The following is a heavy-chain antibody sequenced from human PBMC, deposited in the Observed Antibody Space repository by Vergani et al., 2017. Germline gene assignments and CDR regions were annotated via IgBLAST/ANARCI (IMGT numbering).Heavy chain of an antibody. V-gene: IGHV3-30*18. J-gene: IGHJ6*03. Sequence: QVQLVESGGGVVQPGRSLRLPCAASGFTFSSYGMHWVRQAPGKGLEWVAVISYDGSNKYYADSVKGRFTISRDNSKNTLYLQMNSLRAEDTAVYYCAKTLVETAPDYYYYYMDVWGKGTTVTVSS. CDR1: GFTFSSYG. D-gene: IGHD5-18*01. CDR3: AKTLVETAPDYYYYYMDV. CDR2: ISYDGSNK.